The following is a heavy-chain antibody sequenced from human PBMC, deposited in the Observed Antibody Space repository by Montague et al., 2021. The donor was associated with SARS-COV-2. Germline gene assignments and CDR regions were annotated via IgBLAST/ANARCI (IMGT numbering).Heavy chain of an antibody. V-gene: IGHV3-23*01. CDR3: ATGSYSVVRAYNI. CDR2: T. D-gene: IGHD1-26*01. Sequence: TYYTDSVKGRFTISRANSQNKLYLQVHSLRVDDTAVFYCATGSYSVVRAYNIWGQGTMV. J-gene: IGHJ3*02.